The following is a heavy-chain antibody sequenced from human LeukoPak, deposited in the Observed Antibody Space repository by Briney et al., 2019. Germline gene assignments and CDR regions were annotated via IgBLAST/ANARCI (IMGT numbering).Heavy chain of an antibody. D-gene: IGHD2-15*01. CDR3: AKPPDCIGNNCYYYGMDV. CDR2: ISGSGGST. CDR1: GFTFSSYA. Sequence: HPGGSLRLSCAASGFTFSSYAMSWVRQAPGKGLEWVSAISGSGGSTYYADSVKGRFTISRDNSKNTLYLQMNSLRAGDTALYYCAKPPDCIGNNCYYYGMDVWGQGTTVTVSS. J-gene: IGHJ6*02. V-gene: IGHV3-23*01.